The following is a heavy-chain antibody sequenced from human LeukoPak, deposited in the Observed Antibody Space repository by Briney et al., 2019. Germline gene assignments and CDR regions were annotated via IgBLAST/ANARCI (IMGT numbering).Heavy chain of an antibody. CDR3: AKDLSSGSRRAY. J-gene: IGHJ4*02. V-gene: IGHV3-30*18. CDR1: GFTFSSDW. Sequence: PGGSLRLSCAVSGFTFSSDWMIWVRQAPGKGLEWVAVISYDGSNKYYADSVKGRFTISRDNSKNTLYLQMNSLRAEDTGVYYCAKDLSSGSRRAYWGQGTLVTVSS. D-gene: IGHD6-19*01. CDR2: ISYDGSNK.